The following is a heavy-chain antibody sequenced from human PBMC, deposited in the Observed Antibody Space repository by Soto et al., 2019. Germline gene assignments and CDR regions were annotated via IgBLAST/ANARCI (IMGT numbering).Heavy chain of an antibody. V-gene: IGHV3-48*03. CDR1: GFTFSSYE. D-gene: IGHD3-10*01. Sequence: EVQLVESGGGLVQPGGSLRLSCAASGFTFSSYELNWVRQAPGKGLEWVSYISTSPGTIYYADSVKGRFTISRDNAKNSLYLQMTSLRAEDTAVYYCARERYDSGRPLDCWGQGTLVTVSS. J-gene: IGHJ4*02. CDR3: ARERYDSGRPLDC. CDR2: ISTSPGTI.